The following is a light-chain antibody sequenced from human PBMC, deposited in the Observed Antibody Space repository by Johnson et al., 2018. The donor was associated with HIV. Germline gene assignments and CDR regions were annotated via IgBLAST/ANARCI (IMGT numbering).Light chain of an antibody. Sequence: QSVLTQPPSVSAAPGQKVTISCSGSSSNIGNNYVSWYQQLPGTAPKLLIYDNNKRPSGIPDRFSGSKSGTSATLGITGLQTGDEADYYCGTWDSRLSAGEGYVFGTGTKVTVL. CDR2: DNN. V-gene: IGLV1-51*01. CDR1: SSNIGNNY. J-gene: IGLJ1*01. CDR3: GTWDSRLSAGEGYV.